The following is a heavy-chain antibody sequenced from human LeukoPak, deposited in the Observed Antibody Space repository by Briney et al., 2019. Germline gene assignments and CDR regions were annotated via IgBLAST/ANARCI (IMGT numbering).Heavy chain of an antibody. CDR3: AKDLVGSSVVVVTATCFDY. CDR2: ISGSGGST. CDR1: GFTFSSYA. V-gene: IGHV3-23*01. D-gene: IGHD2-21*02. Sequence: GGSLRLSCAASGFTFSSYAMSWVRQAPGKGLEWVSAISGSGGSTYYADSVKGRFTISRDNSKNTLYLQMNSLRAEDTAVYYCAKDLVGSSVVVVTATCFDYWGQGTLVTVSS. J-gene: IGHJ4*02.